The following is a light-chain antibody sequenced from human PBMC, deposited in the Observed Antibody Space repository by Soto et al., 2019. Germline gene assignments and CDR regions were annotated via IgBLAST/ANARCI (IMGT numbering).Light chain of an antibody. J-gene: IGLJ1*01. Sequence: QSVLSQPPSGSGTPGQTVIISCSGSRSDIGSNFVNWYQHLPGTAPKLLIYNSNQRPSGVPDRFSGSKSGTSASLAISGLQSEDEADYYCAAWDDSLTGPVFGTGTKVTVL. CDR2: NSN. CDR1: RSDIGSNF. CDR3: AAWDDSLTGPV. V-gene: IGLV1-44*01.